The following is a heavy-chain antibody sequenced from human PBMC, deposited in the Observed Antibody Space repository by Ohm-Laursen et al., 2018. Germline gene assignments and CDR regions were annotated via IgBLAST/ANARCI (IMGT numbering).Heavy chain of an antibody. J-gene: IGHJ3*02. CDR2: IYHSGST. D-gene: IGHD4-17*01. CDR1: GYSISSGYY. CDR3: ARDPAYTEYGAFDI. Sequence: SETLSLTCAVSGYSISSGYYWGWIRQPPGKGLEWIGSIYHSGSTYYNPSLKSRVTISVDTSKNQFSLKLSSVTAADTAVYYCARDPAYTEYGAFDIWGQGTMVAVSS. V-gene: IGHV4-38-2*02.